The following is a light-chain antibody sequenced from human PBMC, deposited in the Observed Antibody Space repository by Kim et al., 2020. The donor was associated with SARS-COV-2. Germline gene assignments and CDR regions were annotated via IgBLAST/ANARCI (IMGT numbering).Light chain of an antibody. Sequence: VSPGQTARITCSGDVLAKKYARWFQQKPGQAPVLVIYKDSERPSGIPERFSGSSSGTTVTLTISGAQVEDEADYYCYSVADNNQGVFGGGTQLTVL. CDR3: YSVADNNQGV. CDR1: VLAKKY. J-gene: IGLJ3*02. V-gene: IGLV3-27*01. CDR2: KDS.